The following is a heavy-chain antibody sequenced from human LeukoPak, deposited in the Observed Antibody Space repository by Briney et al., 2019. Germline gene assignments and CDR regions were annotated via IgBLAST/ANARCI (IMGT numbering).Heavy chain of an antibody. CDR3: ARVRVGASP. D-gene: IGHD4-17*01. CDR1: GGSFSGYF. J-gene: IGHJ4*02. V-gene: IGHV4-34*01. CDR2: INHSGDT. Sequence: SETLSLTCAVSGGSFSGYFWSWIRQPPGKGLEWIGEINHSGDTNYDPSLKSRLTISVDTSKTQFSLKLNSVTAADTAVYYCARVRVGASPWAQGTLVTVSS.